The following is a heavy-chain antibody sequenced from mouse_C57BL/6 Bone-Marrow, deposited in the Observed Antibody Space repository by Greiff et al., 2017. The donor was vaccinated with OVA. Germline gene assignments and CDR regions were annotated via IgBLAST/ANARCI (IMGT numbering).Heavy chain of an antibody. CDR2: IYPGDGDT. CDR1: GYTFSGSW. V-gene: IGHV1-80*01. CDR3: ARGDF. D-gene: IGHD2-13*01. Sequence: LKQSGAELVKPGASVEISCKASGYTFSGSWMNWVKQRPGKGLEWIGQIYPGDGDTNYNGTFKGKATLTADKYSSTVYMQLSSLTSEDSAVYCCARGDFWGQGTTLTVSA. J-gene: IGHJ2*01.